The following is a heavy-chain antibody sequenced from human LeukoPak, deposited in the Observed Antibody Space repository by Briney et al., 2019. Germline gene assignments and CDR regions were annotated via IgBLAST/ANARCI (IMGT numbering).Heavy chain of an antibody. V-gene: IGHV1-2*02. CDR3: ARPTLDCCYTGTTDYYYMDV. Sequence: ASVKVSCKASGGTFSSYAISWVRQAPGQGLEWMGWINPNSGGTNYAQKFQGGVTMTRDTSISTAYMELSRLRSDDTAVYYCARPTLDCCYTGTTDYYYMDVWGKGTTVTVSS. CDR2: INPNSGGT. J-gene: IGHJ6*03. CDR1: GGTFSSYA. D-gene: IGHD2-2*02.